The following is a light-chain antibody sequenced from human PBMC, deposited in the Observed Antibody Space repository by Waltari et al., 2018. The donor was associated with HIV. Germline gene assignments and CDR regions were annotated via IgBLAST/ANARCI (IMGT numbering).Light chain of an antibody. CDR3: QSYDSSLRGYV. V-gene: IGLV1-40*01. Sequence: QSVLTQPPSVSGAPGQRVTISCTGSSSNIGAAYHVHWYQHLPGTAPTLLIYGNNNRPSGVHDRFSGSKAGTSASLAMTGLQAEDEADYYCQSYDSSLRGYVVGTGTKVTVL. J-gene: IGLJ1*01. CDR1: SSNIGAAYH. CDR2: GNN.